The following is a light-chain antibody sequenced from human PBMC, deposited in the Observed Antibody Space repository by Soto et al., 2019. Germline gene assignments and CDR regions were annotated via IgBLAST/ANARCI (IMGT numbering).Light chain of an antibody. V-gene: IGKV3D-15*01. J-gene: IGKJ4*01. CDR1: QSVSSSY. CDR3: QQYNNWPLT. Sequence: EIVMTQSPATLSVSPGERATLSCRASQSVSSSYLAWYQQKPGQAPRLLIYGASSRATGIPDRFSGSGSGTEFTLTISSLQSEDFGVYYCQQYNNWPLTFGGGTKVDIK. CDR2: GAS.